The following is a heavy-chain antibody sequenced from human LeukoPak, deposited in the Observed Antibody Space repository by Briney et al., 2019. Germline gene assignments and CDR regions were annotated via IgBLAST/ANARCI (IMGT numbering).Heavy chain of an antibody. J-gene: IGHJ3*02. CDR1: GYTFTNYY. CDR2: INPSGGST. Sequence: GASVKVSCKASGYTFTNYYMHWVRQAPGQGLEWMGIINPSGGSTSYAQKFQGRVTMTRDMSTSTVYMELSSLRSEDTAVYYCARDPTYCDFWSGYLSTFDIWGQGTMVTVSS. D-gene: IGHD3-3*01. CDR3: ARDPTYCDFWSGYLSTFDI. V-gene: IGHV1-46*01.